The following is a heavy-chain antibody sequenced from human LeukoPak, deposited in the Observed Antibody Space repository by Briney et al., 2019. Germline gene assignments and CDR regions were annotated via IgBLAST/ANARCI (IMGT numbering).Heavy chain of an antibody. Sequence: ASVKVSCKASGYTFTSYYMHWVRQAPGQGLEWMGIINPSGGSTSYAQKFQGRVTMTRDTSTSTVYMELSSLRSEDTAVYYCATNYYGSGSYYNSIDYWGQGTLVTVSS. CDR2: INPSGGST. J-gene: IGHJ4*02. CDR3: ATNYYGSGSYYNSIDY. CDR1: GYTFTSYY. V-gene: IGHV1-46*01. D-gene: IGHD3-10*01.